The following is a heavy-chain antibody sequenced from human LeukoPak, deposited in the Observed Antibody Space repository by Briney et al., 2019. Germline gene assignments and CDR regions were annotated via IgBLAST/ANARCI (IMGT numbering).Heavy chain of an antibody. Sequence: GESLKISCKGSGYSFTSYWIGWVRQMPGKGLEWMGIIYPGDSDTRYSPSFQGQVTISADKSISTAYLQWSSLKASDTAMYYCARGQLGELPEYYFDYWGQGTLVTVSS. CDR3: ARGQLGELPEYYFDY. V-gene: IGHV5-51*01. D-gene: IGHD1-26*01. CDR2: IYPGDSDT. CDR1: GYSFTSYW. J-gene: IGHJ4*02.